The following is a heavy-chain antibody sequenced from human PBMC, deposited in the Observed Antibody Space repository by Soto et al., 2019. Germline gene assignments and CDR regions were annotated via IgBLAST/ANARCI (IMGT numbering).Heavy chain of an antibody. D-gene: IGHD2-21*01. J-gene: IGHJ4*02. Sequence: QVQLVDSGGGVVQPGRSLRLSCAASGFPFSSYAIHWVRQAPGKGLEWVAFISYDGSNTYYADSVRGRFSVSRDNSNNTLDLQMNSLRAEDTAVYYCARSRGGDGYNPLDYWGQGTPVTVSS. CDR1: GFPFSSYA. CDR3: ARSRGGDGYNPLDY. CDR2: ISYDGSNT. V-gene: IGHV3-30-3*01.